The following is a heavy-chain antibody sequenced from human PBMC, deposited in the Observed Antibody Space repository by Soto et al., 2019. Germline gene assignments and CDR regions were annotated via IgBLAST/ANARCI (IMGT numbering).Heavy chain of an antibody. CDR2: ISGSGGST. Sequence: GGSLRLSCAASGFTFSSYAMSWVRQAPGKGLEWVSAISGSGGSTYYADSVKGRFTISRDNSKNTLYLQMNILTAEDTAVYYCAKDASHSSAWFDYWGQGTLVTVSS. J-gene: IGHJ5*01. CDR1: GFTFSSYA. CDR3: AKDASHSSAWFDY. D-gene: IGHD6-19*01. V-gene: IGHV3-23*01.